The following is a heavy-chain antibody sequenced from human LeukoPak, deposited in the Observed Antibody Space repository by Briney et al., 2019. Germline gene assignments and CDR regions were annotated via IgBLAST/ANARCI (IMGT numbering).Heavy chain of an antibody. V-gene: IGHV4-61*02. CDR2: IYTSGST. CDR1: GGSISSGSYY. Sequence: SETLSLTCTVSGGSISSGSYYWSWIRQPAGKGLEWIGRIYTSGSTNYDPSLKSRVTISVDTSKNQFSLKLSSVTAADTAVYYCARDNYGSGEFWGQGTLVTVSS. CDR3: ARDNYGSGEF. J-gene: IGHJ4*02. D-gene: IGHD3-10*01.